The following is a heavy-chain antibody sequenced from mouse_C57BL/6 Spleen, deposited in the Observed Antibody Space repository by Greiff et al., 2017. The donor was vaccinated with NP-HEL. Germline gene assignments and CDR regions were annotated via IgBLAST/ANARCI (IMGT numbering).Heavy chain of an antibody. CDR1: GYTFTSYW. J-gene: IGHJ2*01. V-gene: IGHV1-55*01. CDR2: IYPGSGST. Sequence: VQLQQPGAELVKPGASVKMSCKASGYTFTSYWITWVQQRPGQGLEWIGDIYPGSGSTNYNEKFKSKATLTVDTSSSTAFMQLSSLTSEDSAVYYCGRGDCGGPYLDDWGQGTTLTVSS. D-gene: IGHD3-1*01. CDR3: GRGDCGGPYLDD.